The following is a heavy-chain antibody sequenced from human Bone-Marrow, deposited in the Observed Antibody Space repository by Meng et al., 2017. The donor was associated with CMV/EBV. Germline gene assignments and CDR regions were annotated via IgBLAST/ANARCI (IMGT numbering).Heavy chain of an antibody. CDR1: GFTVSSNY. V-gene: IGHV3-53*01. J-gene: IGHJ6*02. CDR2: IYSGGST. CDR3: ARDRDSYGMDV. Sequence: GESLKISCAASGFTVSSNYMSWVRQAPGKGLEWVSVIYSGGSTYYADSVKGRFTISRDNSKNTLYLQMNSLRAEDTAVYYCARDRDSYGMDVWGQGTTVTASS.